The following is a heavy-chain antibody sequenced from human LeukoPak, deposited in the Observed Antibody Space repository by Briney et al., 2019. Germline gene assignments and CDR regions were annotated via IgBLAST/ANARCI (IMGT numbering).Heavy chain of an antibody. Sequence: PARSLRLSCAAPGFTFSSHGMHWDRQAPGKGLKWVAAIWYYGSNKYYADSVKGLFTISRDNSKNTLYLQMNSQRAEDTAVYYCARSTYCISISCYTRYEEYFDYWGQGTLVTVSS. CDR2: IWYYGSNK. CDR3: ARSTYCISISCYTRYEEYFDY. V-gene: IGHV3-33*01. J-gene: IGHJ4*02. D-gene: IGHD2-2*02. CDR1: GFTFSSHG.